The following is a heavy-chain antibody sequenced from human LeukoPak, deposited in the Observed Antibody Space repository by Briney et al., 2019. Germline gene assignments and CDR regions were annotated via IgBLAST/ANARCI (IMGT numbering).Heavy chain of an antibody. CDR3: AKDGAMVITTAGSSDY. J-gene: IGHJ4*02. CDR2: IRYDGSNK. CDR1: GFTFSSYC. D-gene: IGHD3-22*01. V-gene: IGHV3-30*02. Sequence: GGSLRLSCAASGFTFSSYCMHWVRQAPGKGLEWVAFIRYDGSNKYYADFVKGRFTISRDNSKNTLYLQMNSLRAEDTAVYYCAKDGAMVITTAGSSDYWGQGTLVTVSS.